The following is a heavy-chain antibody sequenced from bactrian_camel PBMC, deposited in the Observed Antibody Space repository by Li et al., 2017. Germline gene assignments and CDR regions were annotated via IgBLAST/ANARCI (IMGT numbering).Heavy chain of an antibody. V-gene: IGHV3S54*01. J-gene: IGHJ4*01. D-gene: IGHD3*01. CDR3: AADQYACGLGNAYRY. CDR1: GDVFRNYC. Sequence: QVQLVESGGGSVQAGGSLRLSCQASGDVFRNYCMGWLRQAPGKERDGVAAIDTGDGSTYNLNSVESRITISQDNAKNTLYLQMNSLKPEDSAMYYCAADQYACGLGNAYRYWGQGTQVTGS. CDR2: IDTGDGST.